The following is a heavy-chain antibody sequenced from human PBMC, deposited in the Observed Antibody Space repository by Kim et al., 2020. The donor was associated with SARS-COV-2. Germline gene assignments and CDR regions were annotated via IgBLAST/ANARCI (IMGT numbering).Heavy chain of an antibody. V-gene: IGHV3-49*02. D-gene: IGHD3-22*01. Sequence: EYAASVKGRCTISTDDSKSIAYLQMNSLKTEDTAVYYCTKESYYDSSGDYWGQGTLVTVSS. CDR3: TKESYYDSSGDY. J-gene: IGHJ4*01.